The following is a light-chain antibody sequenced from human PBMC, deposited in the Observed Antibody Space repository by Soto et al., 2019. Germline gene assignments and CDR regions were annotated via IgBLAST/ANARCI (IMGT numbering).Light chain of an antibody. J-gene: IGKJ1*01. V-gene: IGKV3-15*01. CDR1: QSVARK. Sequence: EIVMTQSPATLSVSPGERATLSCRASQSVARKLAWYQQKPGQAPRLLIHEASIRATGIPARFSGSGSGTELTLTISSLQSEDFAVYYCQQYNNWLRTFGQGTKVDIK. CDR2: EAS. CDR3: QQYNNWLRT.